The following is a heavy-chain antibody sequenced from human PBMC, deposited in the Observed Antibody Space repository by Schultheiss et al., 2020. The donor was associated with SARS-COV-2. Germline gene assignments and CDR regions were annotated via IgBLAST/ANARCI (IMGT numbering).Heavy chain of an antibody. D-gene: IGHD6-6*01. Sequence: GGSLRLSCAASGFTVSSNYMSWVRQAPGKGLEWVSVIYSGGSTYYADSVKGRFTISRDNSKNTLYLQMNSLRAEDTAVYYCVKEQLVFTSPFDSWGQGTLVTVSS. CDR3: VKEQLVFTSPFDS. J-gene: IGHJ4*02. CDR1: GFTVSSNY. V-gene: IGHV3-53*01. CDR2: IYSGGST.